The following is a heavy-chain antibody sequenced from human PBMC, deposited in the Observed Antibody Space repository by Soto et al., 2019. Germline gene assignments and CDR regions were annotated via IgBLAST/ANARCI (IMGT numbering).Heavy chain of an antibody. J-gene: IGHJ6*02. Sequence: GGSLRLSCAASGFTFSSYGMHWVRQAPGKGLEWVAVISYDGSNKYYADSVKGRFTISRDNSKNTLYLQMNSLRAEDTAVYYCAKAPYSSSYENYYYYYGMDVWGQGTTVTVSS. CDR1: GFTFSSYG. D-gene: IGHD6-6*01. CDR2: ISYDGSNK. V-gene: IGHV3-30*18. CDR3: AKAPYSSSYENYYYYYGMDV.